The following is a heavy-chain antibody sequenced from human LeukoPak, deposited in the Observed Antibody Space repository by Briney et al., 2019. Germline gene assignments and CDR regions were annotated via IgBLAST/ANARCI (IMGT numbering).Heavy chain of an antibody. Sequence: KPGRSLRLSCAASGFTFSSYAMHWVRQAPGKGLEWVSSISSSSSYIYYADSVKGRFTISRDNAKNSLYLQMNSLRAEDTVVYYCARGRYYDYAFDIWGQGTMVTVSS. CDR3: ARGRYYDYAFDI. D-gene: IGHD3-9*01. V-gene: IGHV3-21*01. CDR1: GFTFSSYA. J-gene: IGHJ3*02. CDR2: ISSSSSYI.